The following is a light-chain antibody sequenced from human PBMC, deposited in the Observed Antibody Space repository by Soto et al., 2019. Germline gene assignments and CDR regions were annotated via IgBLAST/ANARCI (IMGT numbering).Light chain of an antibody. CDR1: SSDVGYYNY. V-gene: IGLV2-14*01. CDR3: SSFTTSSTRV. Sequence: QSALTQPASVSGSPGQPITISCSGTSSDVGYYNYVSWYQQHPGKAPKLIIYEVSNRPSGVSNRFSGSKSANTASLTISGLQAEDEADYYCSSFTTSSTRVFGTGTKVTVL. J-gene: IGLJ1*01. CDR2: EVS.